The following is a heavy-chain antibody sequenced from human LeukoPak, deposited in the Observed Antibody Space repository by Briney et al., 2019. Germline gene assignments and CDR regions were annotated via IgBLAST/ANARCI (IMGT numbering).Heavy chain of an antibody. D-gene: IGHD5-12*01. CDR2: ISYDGSNK. CDR3: AKPRGATISDAFDV. V-gene: IGHV3-30*18. CDR1: EFSFSSYG. J-gene: IGHJ3*01. Sequence: PGGSLRLSCAASEFSFSSYGMHWVRQAPGKGLEWVAVISYDGSNKYYADSVKGRFTISRDNSKNTLHLQMNSLRAEDTAVYYCAKPRGATISDAFDVWGQGTMVTVSS.